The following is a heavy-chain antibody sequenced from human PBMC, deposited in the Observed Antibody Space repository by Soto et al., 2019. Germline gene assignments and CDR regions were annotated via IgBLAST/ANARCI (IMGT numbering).Heavy chain of an antibody. J-gene: IGHJ4*02. CDR3: AREGSYSAYNFAHGIQLWSFDF. D-gene: IGHD5-12*01. CDR2: IFSSGST. CDR1: VGSINTFY. Sequence: SETLSLTCTVSVGSINTFYWSWFRQPAGKGLEWIGRIFSSGSTSFNPSLESRVAMSVDTSKNHFSLNLSSVTAADMAVYYCAREGSYSAYNFAHGIQLWSFDFWGQGALVTVSS. V-gene: IGHV4-4*07.